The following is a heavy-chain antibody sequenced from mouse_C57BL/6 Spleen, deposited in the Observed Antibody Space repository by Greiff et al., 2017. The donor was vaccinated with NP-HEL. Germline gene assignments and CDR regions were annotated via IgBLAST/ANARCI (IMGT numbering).Heavy chain of an antibody. D-gene: IGHD2-4*01. CDR3: ASDYGASMDY. CDR1: GYTFTSYW. CDR2: IDPSDSET. J-gene: IGHJ4*01. V-gene: IGHV1-52*01. Sequence: VKLQQPGAELVRPGSSVKLSCKASGYTFTSYWMHWVKQRPIQGLEWVGNIDPSDSETHYNQKFKDKATLTVDKSSSTAYMQLSSLTSEDSAVYYCASDYGASMDYWGQGTSVTVSS.